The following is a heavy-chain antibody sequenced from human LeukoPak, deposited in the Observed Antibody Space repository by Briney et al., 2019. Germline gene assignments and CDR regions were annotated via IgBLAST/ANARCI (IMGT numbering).Heavy chain of an antibody. CDR3: ARMVRGPESYYFDY. Sequence: GGSLRLSCAASGFTFSSYSMNWVRQAPGKGLEWVSSISSSSSYIYYADSVKGRFIISRDNAKNSLYLQMNSLRAEDTAVYYCARMVRGPESYYFDYWGQGTLVTVSS. CDR1: GFTFSSYS. D-gene: IGHD3-10*01. J-gene: IGHJ4*02. V-gene: IGHV3-21*01. CDR2: ISSSSSYI.